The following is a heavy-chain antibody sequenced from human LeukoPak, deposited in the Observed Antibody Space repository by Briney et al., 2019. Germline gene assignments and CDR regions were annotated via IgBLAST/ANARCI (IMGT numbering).Heavy chain of an antibody. Sequence: GASVKVSCKASGYTFTSYGISRVRQAPGEGLEWMEWISAYNGNTNYAQKLQGRVTMTTDTSTSTAYMELRSLRSDDTAVYYCARAPGSWYPVDLDYWGQGTLVTVSS. CDR3: ARAPGSWYPVDLDY. CDR1: GYTFTSYG. D-gene: IGHD6-13*01. V-gene: IGHV1-18*01. J-gene: IGHJ4*02. CDR2: ISAYNGNT.